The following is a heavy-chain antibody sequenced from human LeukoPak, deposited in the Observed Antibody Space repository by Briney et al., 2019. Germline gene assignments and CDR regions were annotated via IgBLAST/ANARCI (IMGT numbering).Heavy chain of an antibody. CDR2: ISAYNGNT. Sequence: ASVKVSCKASGYTFTNYGLSWVRQAPGQGLEWMGWISAYNGNTNYAQKLQGRVTMTTDTSTSTAYMELRSLRSDDTAVYYCARVTGYMIEDYFDYWGQGTLVTVSS. J-gene: IGHJ4*02. D-gene: IGHD3-22*01. CDR3: ARVTGYMIEDYFDY. CDR1: GYTFTNYG. V-gene: IGHV1-18*01.